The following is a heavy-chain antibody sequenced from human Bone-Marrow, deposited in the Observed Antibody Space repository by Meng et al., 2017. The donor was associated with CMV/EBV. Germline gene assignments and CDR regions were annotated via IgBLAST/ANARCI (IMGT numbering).Heavy chain of an antibody. V-gene: IGHV4-39*07. CDR3: ASLAPWELPEKFDY. Sequence: SGGSISSSSYCWGLIRQPPGKGLEWIGSIYYSGSTYYTPSLKSRVTISVDTSKNQFSLKLSSVTAADTAVYYCASLAPWELPEKFDYWGQGTLVTVSS. CDR2: IYYSGST. D-gene: IGHD1-26*01. CDR1: GGSISSSSYC. J-gene: IGHJ4*02.